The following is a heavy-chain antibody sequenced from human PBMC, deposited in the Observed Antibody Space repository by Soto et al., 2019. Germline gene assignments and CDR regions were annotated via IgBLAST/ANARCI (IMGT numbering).Heavy chain of an antibody. D-gene: IGHD3-22*01. CDR3: AKGDSGFYDL. V-gene: IGHV3-30*18. Sequence: QVQLVESGGGVVQPGGSLRLSCTASGLTFSSYGMHWVRQAPGKALEWVALISFDGTKKYYADSVKGRFSISRDNSKNTLYLQMNSLRADDTAVFYCAKGDSGFYDLWGQGTLVIVSS. J-gene: IGHJ5*02. CDR2: ISFDGTKK. CDR1: GLTFSSYG.